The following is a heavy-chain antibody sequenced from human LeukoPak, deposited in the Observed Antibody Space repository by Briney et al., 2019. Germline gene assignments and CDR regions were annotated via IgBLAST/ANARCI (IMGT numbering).Heavy chain of an antibody. D-gene: IGHD4-11*01. CDR3: AKDVYSSYGHFQY. Sequence: GRSLRLSCAASGFTFSSYAMHWVRQAPGKGLEWVAVISYDGSNKYYADSVKGRITISRDNSKNTLYLQMNSLRAEDTAVYYCAKDVYSSYGHFQYWGQGTLVTVSS. CDR1: GFTFSSYA. J-gene: IGHJ1*01. CDR2: ISYDGSNK. V-gene: IGHV3-30*01.